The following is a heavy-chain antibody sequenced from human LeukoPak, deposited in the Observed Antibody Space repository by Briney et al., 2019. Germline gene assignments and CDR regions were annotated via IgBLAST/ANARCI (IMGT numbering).Heavy chain of an antibody. CDR1: GGSISSSSYY. Sequence: SETLSFTCTVSGGSISSSSYYWGWIRQPPGKGLEWIGSIYYSGSTYYNPSLKSRVTISVDTSKNQFSLKLSSVTAADTAVYYCARLIGSSSWYLATYFDYWGQGTLVTVSS. D-gene: IGHD6-13*01. V-gene: IGHV4-39*01. J-gene: IGHJ4*02. CDR2: IYYSGST. CDR3: ARLIGSSSWYLATYFDY.